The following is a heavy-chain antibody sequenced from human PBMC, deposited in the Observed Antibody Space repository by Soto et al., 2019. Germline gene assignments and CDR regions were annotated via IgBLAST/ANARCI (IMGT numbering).Heavy chain of an antibody. V-gene: IGHV2-70*11. CDR2: IDWDDDK. Sequence: SGPTLVNPTQTLTLTCTFSGFSLSTSGMCVSWIRQPPGKALEWLARIDWDDDKYYSTSLKTRLTISKDTSKNQVVLTMTNMDPVDTATYYCVRMVPHYYYYVMDVWGQGTSVTVSS. CDR3: VRMVPHYYYYVMDV. CDR1: GFSLSTSGMC. J-gene: IGHJ6*02.